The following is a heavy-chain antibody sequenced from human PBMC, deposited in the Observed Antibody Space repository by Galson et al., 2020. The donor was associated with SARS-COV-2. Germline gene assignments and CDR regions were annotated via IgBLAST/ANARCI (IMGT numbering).Heavy chain of an antibody. D-gene: IGHD3-9*01. V-gene: IGHV3-11*01. CDR1: GFTFSDYY. J-gene: IGHJ4*02. CDR3: ARETSAYYDISTGYTRPYYFDY. Sequence: KIGESLKISCAASGFTFSDYYMSWIRQAPGKGLEWVSYISSSGSTIYYADSVKGRFTISRDNAKNSLYLQMNSLRAEDTAVYYCARETSAYYDISTGYTRPYYFDYWGQGTLVTVSS. CDR2: ISSSGSTI.